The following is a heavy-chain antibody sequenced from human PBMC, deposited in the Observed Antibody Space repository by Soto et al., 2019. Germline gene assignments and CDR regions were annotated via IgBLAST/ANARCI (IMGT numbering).Heavy chain of an antibody. V-gene: IGHV4-30-4*01. Sequence: PSETLSLTYTVSGGSITSGDDYWSWIRQPPGKGLEWIAYIHYSGSTYYNPSLKSRVTISVDTSKNQFSLKLSSVTAADTAVYYCARGGYTVTTRYYYGMDVWGQGTTVTVSS. CDR3: ARGGYTVTTRYYYGMDV. CDR2: IHYSGST. J-gene: IGHJ6*02. D-gene: IGHD4-4*01. CDR1: GGSITSGDDY.